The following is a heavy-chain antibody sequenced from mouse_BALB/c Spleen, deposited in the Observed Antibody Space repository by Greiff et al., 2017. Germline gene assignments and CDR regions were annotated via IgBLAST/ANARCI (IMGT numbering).Heavy chain of an antibody. CDR1: GFTFSSFG. J-gene: IGHJ4*01. V-gene: IGHV5-17*02. CDR2: ISSGSSTI. CDR3: AREDYDEGYAMDY. Sequence: EVNLVESGGGLVQPGGSRKLSCAASGFTFSSFGMHWVRQAPEKGLEWVAYISSGSSTIYYADTVKGRFTISRDNPKNTLFLQMTSLRSEDTAMYYCAREDYDEGYAMDYWGQGTSVTVSS. D-gene: IGHD2-4*01.